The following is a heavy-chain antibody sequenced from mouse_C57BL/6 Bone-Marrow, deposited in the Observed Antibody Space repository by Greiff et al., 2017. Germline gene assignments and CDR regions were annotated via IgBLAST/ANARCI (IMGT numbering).Heavy chain of an antibody. V-gene: IGHV8-12*01. CDR2: IYWDDDK. Sequence: QVTLKVSGPGLLQSSQTLSLTCSFSGFSLSTSGMGVSWIRQPSGKGLEWLAHIYWDDDKRNNPSLKSRLTISKDTSRNKVFLKITSVDTADTATYYCARSHITSVVATFDYWGQGTTLTVSS. J-gene: IGHJ2*01. CDR1: GFSLSTSGMG. D-gene: IGHD1-1*01. CDR3: ARSHITSVVATFDY.